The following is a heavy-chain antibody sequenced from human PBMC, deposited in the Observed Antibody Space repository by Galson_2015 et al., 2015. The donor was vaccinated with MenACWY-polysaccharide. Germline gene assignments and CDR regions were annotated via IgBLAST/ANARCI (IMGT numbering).Heavy chain of an antibody. CDR2: IERDGSEK. V-gene: IGHV3-7*01. D-gene: IGHD6-19*01. CDR3: AGGLGWSSDY. J-gene: IGHJ4*02. Sequence: SLRLSCAASGLTFSDYFMTWVRQAPGKGLEWVANIERDGSEKNYVDSVKARFTISRDNAKNSLYLQMDNLRAEDTAVYYCAGGLGWSSDYLGPGTLVTVSS. CDR1: GLTFSDYF.